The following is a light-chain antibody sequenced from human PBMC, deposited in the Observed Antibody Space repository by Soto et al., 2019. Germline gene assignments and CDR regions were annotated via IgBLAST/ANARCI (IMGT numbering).Light chain of an antibody. CDR3: QQYNNWPLT. CDR2: FAS. J-gene: IGKJ4*01. V-gene: IGKV3-15*01. Sequence: EIVMTQSTATLSVSPGERATLSCRASQSMYNNLAWYQQKPGQAPRLLIYFASTRATGIPARFSGSGSGTEFTLTISSLQSEDFAVYYCQQYNNWPLTFGGGTKVEI. CDR1: QSMYNN.